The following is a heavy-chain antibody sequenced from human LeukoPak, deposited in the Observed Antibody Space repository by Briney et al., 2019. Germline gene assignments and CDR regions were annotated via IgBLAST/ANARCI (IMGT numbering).Heavy chain of an antibody. CDR1: GYTFTGYY. CDR3: ARERLAMVRGVIPKGAWGWFDP. CDR2: INPNSGGT. V-gene: IGHV1-2*02. Sequence: ASVKVSCKASGYTFTGYYMHWVRQAPGQGLEWMGWINPNSGGTNYAQKFQGRVTMTRDTSISTAYMELSRLRSDDTAVYYCARERLAMVRGVIPKGAWGWFDPWGQGTLVTVSS. J-gene: IGHJ5*02. D-gene: IGHD3-10*01.